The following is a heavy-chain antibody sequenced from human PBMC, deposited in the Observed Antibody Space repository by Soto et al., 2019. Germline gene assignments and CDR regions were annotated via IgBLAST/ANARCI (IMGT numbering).Heavy chain of an antibody. CDR2: INHSGST. CDR1: GGSFSAYY. CDR3: ARGQSSLLLDC. D-gene: IGHD2-8*02. Sequence: QVQLQQWGAGLLKPSETLSLTYAVYGGSFSAYYWSWIRQPPGKGLEWIGEINHSGSTNYNPSLKSRVTISVDTSKNQFSLKLSSVTAADTAVYYCARGQSSLLLDCWGQGILVTVSS. J-gene: IGHJ4*02. V-gene: IGHV4-34*01.